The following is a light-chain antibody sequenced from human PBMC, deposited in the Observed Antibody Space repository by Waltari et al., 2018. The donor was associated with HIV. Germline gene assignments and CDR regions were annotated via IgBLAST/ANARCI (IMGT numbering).Light chain of an antibody. Sequence: DIRLTQSPSSLSAPMGASVTMTCQATQDIINNLNWYQQKTGEAPKLLIYDASVLETGISSRFSGSGSATNFTLTITSPQPEDVATYFCQQYDDLPFTFGPGTKV. J-gene: IGKJ3*01. V-gene: IGKV1-33*01. CDR3: QQYDDLPFT. CDR2: DAS. CDR1: QDIINN.